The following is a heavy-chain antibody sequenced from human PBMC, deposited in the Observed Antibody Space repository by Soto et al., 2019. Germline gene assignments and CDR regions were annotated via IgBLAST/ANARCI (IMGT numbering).Heavy chain of an antibody. CDR1: GGSFSGYY. CDR3: ARGSSSWDYYYYYGMDV. CDR2: INHSGST. D-gene: IGHD6-13*01. V-gene: IGHV4-34*01. J-gene: IGHJ6*02. Sequence: SETLSLTCAVYGGSFSGYYWSWIRQPPGKGLEWIGEINHSGSTNYNPSLKSRVTISVDTSKNQFSLKLSSVTAADTAVYYCARGSSSWDYYYYYGMDVWGQGTTVTVSS.